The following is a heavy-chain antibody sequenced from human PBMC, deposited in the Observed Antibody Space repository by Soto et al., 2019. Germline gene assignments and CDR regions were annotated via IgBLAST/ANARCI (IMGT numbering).Heavy chain of an antibody. V-gene: IGHV3-23*01. CDR3: ATLGPARLLAS. CDR1: GFTFRNYD. Sequence: PGGSLRLSCAASGFTFRNYDLHWVRQAPGKGLEWVSFLSGSGGGTYYADSVKGRFTISRDNSKNTLYLQMNSLRAEDTAVYYRATLGPARLLASWGQGTLVTVSS. J-gene: IGHJ4*02. D-gene: IGHD1-26*01. CDR2: LSGSGGGT.